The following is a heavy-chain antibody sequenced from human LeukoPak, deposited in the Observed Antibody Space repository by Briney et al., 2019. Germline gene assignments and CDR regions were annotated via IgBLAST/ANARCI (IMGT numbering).Heavy chain of an antibody. D-gene: IGHD3-10*01. CDR3: VYGYGSVRPVDY. CDR2: INPSGGST. J-gene: IGHJ4*02. V-gene: IGHV1-46*01. CDR1: GYTFTSYY. Sequence: ASVKVSCKASGYTFTSYYMHWVRQAPGQGLEWMGIINPSGGSTSYAQKFQGRVTMTRDTSTSTVYMELSSLRSEDTGVYYCVYGYGSVRPVDYWGQGTLVTVSS.